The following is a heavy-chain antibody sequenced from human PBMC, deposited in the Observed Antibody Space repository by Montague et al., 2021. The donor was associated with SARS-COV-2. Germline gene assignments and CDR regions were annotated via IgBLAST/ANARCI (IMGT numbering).Heavy chain of an antibody. V-gene: IGHV4-34*01. J-gene: IGHJ4*02. CDR3: AREGRWTHIVVVPAAYYFDY. CDR1: GGSFSGYY. CDR2: INHSGST. D-gene: IGHD2-2*01. Sequence: SETLSLTCAVYGGSFSGYYWGWIRQPPGKGLEWIGEINHSGSTNYNPSLKSRVTISVDTSKNQFSLKLSSVTAADTAVYYCAREGRWTHIVVVPAAYYFDYWGQGTLVTVSS.